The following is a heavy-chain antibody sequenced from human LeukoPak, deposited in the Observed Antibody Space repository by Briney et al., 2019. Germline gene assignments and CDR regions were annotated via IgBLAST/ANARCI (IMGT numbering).Heavy chain of an antibody. D-gene: IGHD4-17*01. CDR1: GGSFSGYY. J-gene: IGHJ4*02. V-gene: IGHV4-34*01. CDR2: INHSGST. Sequence: SETLSLTCAVYGGSFSGYYWSWIRQPPGKGLEWIGEINHSGSTNYNPSLKSRVTISVDTSKNQFSLKLSSVTAADTAVYYCARAGSGRYGDYNYWGQGTLVTVSP. CDR3: ARAGSGRYGDYNY.